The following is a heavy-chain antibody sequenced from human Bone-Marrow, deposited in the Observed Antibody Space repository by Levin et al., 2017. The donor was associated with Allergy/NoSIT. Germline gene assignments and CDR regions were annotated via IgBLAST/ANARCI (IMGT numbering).Heavy chain of an antibody. CDR1: GFTFNRYW. D-gene: IGHD3-10*01. Sequence: GGSLRLSCAASGFTFNRYWMHWVRQAPGKGLVWVSRINTNGSGTRYADSVKGRFTISRDNAKNTLYLQMKSLRAEDTAVYYCVRAITLVRGVTANFDYWGQGILVTVS. V-gene: IGHV3-74*01. CDR2: INTNGSGT. J-gene: IGHJ4*02. CDR3: VRAITLVRGVTANFDY.